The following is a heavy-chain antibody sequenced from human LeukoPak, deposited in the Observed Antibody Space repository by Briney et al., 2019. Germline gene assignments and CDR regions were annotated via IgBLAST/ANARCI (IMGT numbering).Heavy chain of an antibody. J-gene: IGHJ4*02. D-gene: IGHD6-19*01. CDR3: ATSGWYQGIDY. Sequence: GGSLRLSCAASGFTFSSYAMSWVRQAPGKGLEWVSVIYSGGSTYYADSVKGRFTISRDNSKNTLYLQMNSLRAEDTAVYYCATSGWYQGIDYWGQGTLVTVSS. V-gene: IGHV3-53*01. CDR2: IYSGGST. CDR1: GFTFSSYA.